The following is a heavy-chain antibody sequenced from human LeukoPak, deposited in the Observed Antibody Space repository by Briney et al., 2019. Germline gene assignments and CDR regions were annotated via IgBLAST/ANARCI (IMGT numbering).Heavy chain of an antibody. CDR2: ISGSGGST. D-gene: IGHD6-19*01. Sequence: GGSLRLSCVASGFTFSSYAMSWVRQAPGKGLEWVSGISGSGGSTYYEDSVKGRFTISRDNSKNTLFLQMNSLRAEDTAVHYCAKETYSSGWYPYFDYWGQGTLVTVSS. J-gene: IGHJ4*02. CDR3: AKETYSSGWYPYFDY. CDR1: GFTFSSYA. V-gene: IGHV3-23*01.